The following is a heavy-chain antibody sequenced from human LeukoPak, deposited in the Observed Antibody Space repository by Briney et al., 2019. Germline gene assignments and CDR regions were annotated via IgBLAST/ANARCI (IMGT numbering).Heavy chain of an antibody. D-gene: IGHD6-13*01. V-gene: IGHV1-69*06. J-gene: IGHJ5*02. CDR2: IIPIFGTA. CDR3: ARGRPTTSIAAAGVNWFDP. CDR1: GGTFSSYA. Sequence: SVKVSCKASGGTFSSYAISWVRQAPGQGLEWMGGIIPIFGTANYAQKFQGRVTITADKSTSKAYMELSGLRSEDTAVYYCARGRPTTSIAAAGVNWFDPWGQGTLVTVSS.